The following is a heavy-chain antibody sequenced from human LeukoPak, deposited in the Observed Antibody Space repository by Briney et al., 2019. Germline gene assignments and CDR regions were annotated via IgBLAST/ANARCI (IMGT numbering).Heavy chain of an antibody. V-gene: IGHV4-39*07. CDR2: IYYSGST. J-gene: IGHJ4*02. Sequence: PSETLSLTCTVSGGSISSSSYYWGWIRQPPGKGLEWIGSIYYSGSTNYNPSLKSRVTISVDTSKNQFSLKLSSVTAADTAVYYCARGPIAAAGAHYFDYWGQGTLVTVSS. CDR3: ARGPIAAAGAHYFDY. D-gene: IGHD6-13*01. CDR1: GGSISSSSYY.